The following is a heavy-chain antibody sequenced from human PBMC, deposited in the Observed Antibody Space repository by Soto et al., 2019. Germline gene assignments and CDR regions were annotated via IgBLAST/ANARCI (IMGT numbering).Heavy chain of an antibody. CDR2: IYHSGST. J-gene: IGHJ4*02. CDR3: ARVSAAAGNLAYYFDY. CDR1: GGSISSGGYS. V-gene: IGHV4-30-2*01. Sequence: TSETLSLTCAVSGGSISSGGYSWSWIRQPPGKGLEWIGYIYHSGSTYYNPSLKSRVTISVDRSKNQFSLKLSSVTAADTAVYYCARVSAAAGNLAYYFDYWGQGTLVTVSS. D-gene: IGHD6-13*01.